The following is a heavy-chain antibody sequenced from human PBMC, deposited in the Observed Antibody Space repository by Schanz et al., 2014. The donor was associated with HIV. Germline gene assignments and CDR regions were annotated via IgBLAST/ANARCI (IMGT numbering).Heavy chain of an antibody. J-gene: IGHJ4*02. CDR2: ISYDGSRK. CDR1: GFTFSTYS. V-gene: IGHV3-30*07. Sequence: QVQLVESGGGVVQPGRSLRLSCAASGFTFSTYSMHWVRRAPGTGLQWVAVISYDGSRKYYADSVKGRFTLSRDNSKSTLYLQMSSLSAEDTAVYYCARDPEWAGSGYFDYWGQGTLVTVSS. D-gene: IGHD3-22*01. CDR3: ARDPEWAGSGYFDY.